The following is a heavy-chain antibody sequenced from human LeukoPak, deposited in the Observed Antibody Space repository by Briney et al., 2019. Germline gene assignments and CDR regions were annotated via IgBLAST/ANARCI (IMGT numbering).Heavy chain of an antibody. J-gene: IGHJ4*02. D-gene: IGHD6-6*01. CDR2: ISYDGSNK. CDR3: TKVNRAYSSSSSLNFDS. V-gene: IGHV3-30-3*01. Sequence: GGSLRLSCAASGFTFSSYAMHWVRQAPGKGLEWVAVISYDGSNKYYADSVKGRFTISRDNSKNSLYLQMNRLRPEDTALYYCTKVNRAYSSSSSLNFDSWGQGTLVTVSS. CDR1: GFTFSSYA.